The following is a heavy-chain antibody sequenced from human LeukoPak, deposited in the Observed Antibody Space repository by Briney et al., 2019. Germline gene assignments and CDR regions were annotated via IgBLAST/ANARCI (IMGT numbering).Heavy chain of an antibody. CDR2: IYYSGST. J-gene: IGHJ5*02. CDR1: GGSLSSSY. Sequence: SETLSLTCTVSGGSLSSSYWSWIRQPPGGGLEWIGYIYYSGSTNYNPSLKSRVTMSVDPSQNQFSLKVSSVTAADAAVYFCAREVAVAGNNWFDPWGQGILVTVSS. D-gene: IGHD6-19*01. CDR3: AREVAVAGNNWFDP. V-gene: IGHV4-59*01.